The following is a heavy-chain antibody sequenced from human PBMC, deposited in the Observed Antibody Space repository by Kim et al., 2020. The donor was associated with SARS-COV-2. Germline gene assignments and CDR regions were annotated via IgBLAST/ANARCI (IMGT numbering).Heavy chain of an antibody. V-gene: IGHV3-23*01. Sequence: GGSLRLSCAASGFTFSSYAMSWVRQAPGKGLEWVSAISGSGGSTYYADSVKGRFTISRDNSKNTLYLQMNSLRAEDTAVYYCAKDRAESRFTMVRGVIITPIVGYWGQGTLVTVSS. J-gene: IGHJ4*02. CDR3: AKDRAESRFTMVRGVIITPIVGY. CDR1: GFTFSSYA. CDR2: ISGSGGST. D-gene: IGHD3-10*01.